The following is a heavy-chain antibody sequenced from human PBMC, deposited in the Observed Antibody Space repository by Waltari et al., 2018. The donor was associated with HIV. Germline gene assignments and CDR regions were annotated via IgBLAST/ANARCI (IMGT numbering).Heavy chain of an antibody. D-gene: IGHD6-19*01. CDR3: ARRHTSEGILDY. CDR2: LNGDESRV. V-gene: IGHV3-74*01. Sequence: EVQLVESGGGLVQPGGSMRLSCVAYGFPFSNYWMHWVRQGPGKGRVWVSRLNGDESRVLYADSVKGRFTISRDNARNTLYLQMNSLRDEDTAVYYCARRHTSEGILDYWGQGTLVTVSS. J-gene: IGHJ4*02. CDR1: GFPFSNYW.